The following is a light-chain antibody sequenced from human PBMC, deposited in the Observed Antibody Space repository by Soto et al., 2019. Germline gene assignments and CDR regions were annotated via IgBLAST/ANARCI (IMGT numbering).Light chain of an antibody. J-gene: IGKJ1*01. CDR2: GAS. CDR1: QSVSSSY. CDR3: QQYGSSRT. V-gene: IGKV3-20*01. Sequence: IELTQSPGTLSLSPGERATLSCRASQSVSSSYVAWYQQKPGQAPRLLIYGASSRATGIPDRFSGSGSGTDFTLTISRLEPEDFAVYYCQQYGSSRTFGQGTKVDI.